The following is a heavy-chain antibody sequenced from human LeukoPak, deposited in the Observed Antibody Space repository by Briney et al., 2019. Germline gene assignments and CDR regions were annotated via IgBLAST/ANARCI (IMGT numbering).Heavy chain of an antibody. J-gene: IGHJ1*01. V-gene: IGHV3-23*01. CDR1: GFTFSSYV. D-gene: IGHD3-22*01. Sequence: PGGSLRLSCAASGFTFSSYVMSWVRQAPGKGLEWVSGISGSGGDTYYADSVKGRFTISRDDSKNTLYLQMNSLRAEDTAVYYCAKKRYDSSGYLGYFLHWGQGTLVTVSS. CDR2: ISGSGGDT. CDR3: AKKRYDSSGYLGYFLH.